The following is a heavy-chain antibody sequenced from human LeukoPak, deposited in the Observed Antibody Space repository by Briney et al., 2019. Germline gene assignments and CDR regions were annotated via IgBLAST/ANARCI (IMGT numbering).Heavy chain of an antibody. Sequence: SETLSLTCAVYGGSFSGYYWSWIRQPPGQGLEWIGEINHSGSTNYNPSLKSRVTISVDTSKNQFSLKLSSVTAADTAVYYCARGRGVTMVRGVIDYWGQGTLVTVSS. D-gene: IGHD3-10*01. V-gene: IGHV4-34*01. CDR1: GGSFSGYY. J-gene: IGHJ4*02. CDR2: INHSGST. CDR3: ARGRGVTMVRGVIDY.